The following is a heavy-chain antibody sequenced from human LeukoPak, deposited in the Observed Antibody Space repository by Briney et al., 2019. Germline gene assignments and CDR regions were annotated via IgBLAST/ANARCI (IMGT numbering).Heavy chain of an antibody. V-gene: IGHV3-30*02. Sequence: GGSLRLSCAAPGFTFSSYGMHWVRQAPGKGLEWVACIRHAGSNKYYADSVKGRFTISRDNSNNTLYLQMNSLRAEDTAVYYCAKDDVGYCSSTSCRAYLDYWGQGTQVTVSS. CDR1: GFTFSSYG. D-gene: IGHD2-2*01. CDR2: IRHAGSNK. J-gene: IGHJ4*02. CDR3: AKDDVGYCSSTSCRAYLDY.